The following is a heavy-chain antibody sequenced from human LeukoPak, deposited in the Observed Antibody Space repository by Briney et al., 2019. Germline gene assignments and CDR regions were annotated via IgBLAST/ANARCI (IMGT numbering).Heavy chain of an antibody. V-gene: IGHV3-30*02. J-gene: IGHJ4*02. CDR1: GFTFSTYG. D-gene: IGHD3-22*01. CDR3: AKEYDSSGYYYDY. CDR2: INYDGFNK. Sequence: PGGSLRLSCAASGFTFSTYGMHWVRQAPGKGLEWVAFINYDGFNKYYVESVKGRFTISRDNSKNTLYLQVNSQRAEDTAVYYCAKEYDSSGYYYDYWGQGTLVTVSS.